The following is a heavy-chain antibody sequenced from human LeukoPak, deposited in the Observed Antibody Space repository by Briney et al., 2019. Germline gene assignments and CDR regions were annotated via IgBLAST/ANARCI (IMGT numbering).Heavy chain of an antibody. Sequence: ASVKVSCKASGYTFTGYYMHWVRQAPGQGLEWMGWINPNSGVTNYAQNFQGRVTMTRDTSISTAFMELTSLRPDDTAVYYCARDLLPDSWGQGTLVTVSS. CDR3: ARDLLPDS. J-gene: IGHJ4*02. V-gene: IGHV1-2*02. CDR1: GYTFTGYY. D-gene: IGHD5-18*01. CDR2: INPNSGVT.